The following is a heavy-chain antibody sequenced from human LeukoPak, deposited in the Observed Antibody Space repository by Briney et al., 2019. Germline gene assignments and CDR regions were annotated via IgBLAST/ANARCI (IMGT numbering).Heavy chain of an antibody. Sequence: SETLSLTCAVYGGSFSGYYWSLIRQPPGKGLEWIGEINHSGSTNYNPSLKSRVTISVDTSKDQFSLKLSSVTAADTAVYYCARGRRAARPPYYFDYWGQGTLVTVSS. J-gene: IGHJ4*02. D-gene: IGHD6-6*01. CDR2: INHSGST. V-gene: IGHV4-34*01. CDR1: GGSFSGYY. CDR3: ARGRRAARPPYYFDY.